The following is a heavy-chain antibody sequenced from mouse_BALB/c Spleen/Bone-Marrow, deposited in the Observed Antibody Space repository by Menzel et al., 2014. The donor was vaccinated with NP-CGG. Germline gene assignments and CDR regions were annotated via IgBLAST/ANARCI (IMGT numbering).Heavy chain of an antibody. Sequence: QVQLQQSGPGLVQPSQRLSIPCTVSGFSLTSYGVHWVRQSPGKGLEWLGVIWGGGSTDYNAAFISRLSISKDNSKSQVFFKMNSPQANDTAIYYCARNYDYDFDYWGQGTTLTVSS. CDR3: ARNYDYDFDY. J-gene: IGHJ2*01. D-gene: IGHD2-4*01. CDR1: GFSLTSYG. V-gene: IGHV2-2*02. CDR2: IWGGGST.